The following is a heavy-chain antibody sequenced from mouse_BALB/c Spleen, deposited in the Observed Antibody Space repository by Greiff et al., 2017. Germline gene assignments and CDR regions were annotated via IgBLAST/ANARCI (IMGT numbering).Heavy chain of an antibody. CDR3: ARRAYGSSYFDY. J-gene: IGHJ2*01. D-gene: IGHD1-1*01. CDR2: IYPGNVNT. Sequence: QVQLKQSGPELVKPGASVRISCKASGYTFTSYYIHWVKQRPGQGLEWIGWIYPGNVNTKYNEKFKGKATLTADKSSSTAYMQLSSLTSEDSAVYFCARRAYGSSYFDYWGQGTTLTVSS. V-gene: IGHV1S56*01. CDR1: GYTFTSYY.